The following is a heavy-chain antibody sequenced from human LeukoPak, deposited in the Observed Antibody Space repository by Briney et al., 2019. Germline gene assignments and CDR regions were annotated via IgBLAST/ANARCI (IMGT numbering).Heavy chain of an antibody. CDR3: AGAQDSSWHNFDY. Sequence: GGSLILSCAASGFSFVTYTMHWVRQAPGKGLEWVATISYNGGQTMYADSVKGRSTISRDNPKNTLDVQMNSLRTEDTAVYYCAGAQDSSWHNFDYWGQGTLVTVSS. CDR1: GFSFVTYT. V-gene: IGHV3-30-3*01. J-gene: IGHJ4*02. D-gene: IGHD6-13*01. CDR2: ISYNGGQT.